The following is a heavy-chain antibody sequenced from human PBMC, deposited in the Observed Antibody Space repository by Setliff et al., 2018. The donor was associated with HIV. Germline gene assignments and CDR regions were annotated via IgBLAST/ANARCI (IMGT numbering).Heavy chain of an antibody. CDR3: ARAYVDTGMIPAY. CDR2: ISSDGSSE. J-gene: IGHJ4*02. CDR1: GFTFRSYA. D-gene: IGHD5-18*01. Sequence: GGSLRLSCAASGFTFRSYAMHWVRQAPGKGLEWVAAISSDGSSEYYTDSVRGRFTISRDNAKNSLYLQMNSLRAEDTAAYYCARAYVDTGMIPAYWGQGTLVTVSS. V-gene: IGHV3-30*04.